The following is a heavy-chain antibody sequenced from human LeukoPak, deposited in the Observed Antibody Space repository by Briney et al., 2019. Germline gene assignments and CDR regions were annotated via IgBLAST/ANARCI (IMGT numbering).Heavy chain of an antibody. CDR1: GFTFCDYY. J-gene: IGHJ3*02. CDR3: AREGEACRSTSCYRVDAFDI. CDR2: ISSSGSTI. D-gene: IGHD2-2*01. V-gene: IGHV3-11*01. Sequence: GGSLRLSCAASGFTFCDYYMSWIRQAPGKGLEWVSYISSSGSTIYYADSVKGRFTISRDNAKNSLYLQMNSLRAEDTAVYYCAREGEACRSTSCYRVDAFDIWSQRTMATVSS.